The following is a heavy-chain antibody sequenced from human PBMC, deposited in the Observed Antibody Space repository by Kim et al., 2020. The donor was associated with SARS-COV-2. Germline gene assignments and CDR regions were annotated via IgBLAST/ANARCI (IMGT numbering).Heavy chain of an antibody. V-gene: IGHV3-33*01. CDR3: ARESPKYYFDC. Sequence: KDYADAVKGRFTIARDNSKNTLYLQMNSLRAEDTAVYYCARESPKYYFDCWGQGTLVTVSS. CDR2: K. J-gene: IGHJ4*02.